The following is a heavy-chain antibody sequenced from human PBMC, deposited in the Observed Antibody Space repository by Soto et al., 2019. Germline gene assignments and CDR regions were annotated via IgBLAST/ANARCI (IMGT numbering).Heavy chain of an antibody. V-gene: IGHV4-59*01. CDR2: IYYSGST. D-gene: IGHD4-17*01. CDR3: ARTTVVTPHWVDP. CDR1: GGSISSYY. Sequence: SETLSLTCTVSGGSISSYYWSWIRQPPGKGLEWIGYIYYSGSTNYNPSLKSRVTISVDTSKNQFSLKLSSVTAADTAVYYCARTTVVTPHWVDPWGQGTLVTVSS. J-gene: IGHJ5*02.